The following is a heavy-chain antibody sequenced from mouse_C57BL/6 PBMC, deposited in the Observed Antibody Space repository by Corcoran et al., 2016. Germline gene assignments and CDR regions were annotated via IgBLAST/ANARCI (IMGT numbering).Heavy chain of an antibody. Sequence: QVTLKESGPGILQSSQTLSLTCSVSGFSLSTSGMGVSWIRQPSGKGLEWLAHIYWDDDKRYNPSLKSRPTISKDTSRNQVFLKITSVDTADTATYYCTRSRGYVDAMDYWGQGTSVTVSS. CDR1: GFSLSTSGMG. CDR2: IYWDDDK. CDR3: TRSRGYVDAMDY. D-gene: IGHD3-1*01. V-gene: IGHV8-12*01. J-gene: IGHJ4*01.